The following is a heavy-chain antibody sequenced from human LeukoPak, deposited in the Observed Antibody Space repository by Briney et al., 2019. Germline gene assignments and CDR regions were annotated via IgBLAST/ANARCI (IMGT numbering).Heavy chain of an antibody. CDR1: GGSVSNGSYY. Sequence: SETLSLTCNVSGGSVSNGSYYWSWIRQPPGKGLECIGYIYYSGSTNYNPSLKSRVTISVDTSKNQFSLKLNSVTAADTALYYCARSRDGYKPYYFDYWGQGTLVTVSS. CDR3: ARSRDGYKPYYFDY. D-gene: IGHD5-12*01. V-gene: IGHV4-61*01. CDR2: IYYSGST. J-gene: IGHJ4*02.